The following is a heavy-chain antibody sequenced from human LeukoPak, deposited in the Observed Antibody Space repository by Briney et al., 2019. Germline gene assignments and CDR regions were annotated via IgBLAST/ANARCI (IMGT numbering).Heavy chain of an antibody. CDR2: VYHDESNT. J-gene: IGHJ4*02. Sequence: GGSLRLSCADSGFTFSSYWMHWVRLTPGKGLLWVSRVYHDESNTNYADSVKGRFTISRDNAKNTLYLQMNSQRDEDTCVYCCARGGPSGSKIYHFDLWRQGALVGDSS. CDR1: GFTFSSYW. V-gene: IGHV3-74*01. CDR3: ARGGPSGSKIYHFDL. D-gene: IGHD1-26*01.